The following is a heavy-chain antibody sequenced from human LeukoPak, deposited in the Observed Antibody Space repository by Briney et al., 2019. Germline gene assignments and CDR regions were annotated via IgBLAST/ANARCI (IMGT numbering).Heavy chain of an antibody. CDR2: ISAYNGNT. J-gene: IGHJ5*02. Sequence: ASVKVSCKASGYTFTSYGISWVRQAPGQGLEWMGWISAYNGNTKYAQKLQGRVTMTTDTSTSTAYMELRSLRSDDTAVYYCARDRGRQLVINWFDPWGQGTLVTVSS. D-gene: IGHD6-13*01. CDR3: ARDRGRQLVINWFDP. V-gene: IGHV1-18*01. CDR1: GYTFTSYG.